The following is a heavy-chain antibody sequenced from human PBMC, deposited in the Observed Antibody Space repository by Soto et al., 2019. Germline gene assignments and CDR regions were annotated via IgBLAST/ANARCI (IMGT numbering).Heavy chain of an antibody. J-gene: IGHJ1*01. CDR3: ARTEPRYDYGDYLQH. Sequence: ASVKVSCKASGYTFTSYYMHWVRQAPGQGLEWMGIINPSGGSTSYAQKFQGRVTMTRDTSTSTVYMELSSLRSEDTAVYYCARTEPRYDYGDYLQHWGQGTLVTVSS. CDR2: INPSGGST. CDR1: GYTFTSYY. V-gene: IGHV1-46*03. D-gene: IGHD4-17*01.